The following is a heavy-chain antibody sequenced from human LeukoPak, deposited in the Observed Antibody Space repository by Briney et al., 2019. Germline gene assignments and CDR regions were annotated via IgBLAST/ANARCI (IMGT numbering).Heavy chain of an antibody. CDR3: TTKVIRGNSGDDYDD. D-gene: IGHD5-12*01. V-gene: IGHV3-30*03. CDR2: ISSDGNDK. J-gene: IGHJ4*02. Sequence: GGSXXLXCAXSXVXXXXYGXXXVRQAPGKGLEWVALISSDGNDKLYGDSVKGRFTISRDDSKSTLYLQMNSLRAEDTAVYYCTTKVIRGNSGDDYDDWGQGTLVTVSS. CDR1: XVXXXXYG.